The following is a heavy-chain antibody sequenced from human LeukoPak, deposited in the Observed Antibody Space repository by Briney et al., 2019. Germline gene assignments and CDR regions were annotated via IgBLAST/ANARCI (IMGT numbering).Heavy chain of an antibody. Sequence: PSETLSLTCTVSGGSISDYYWSWIRQPPGEGLEWIGYIFYSESTNYNPSLKSRVTISVDTSKNQFSLKLNSVTAADTAVYYCAKSNGYCLVDIWGQGTMVTVSS. J-gene: IGHJ3*02. D-gene: IGHD3-22*01. CDR3: AKSNGYCLVDI. CDR2: IFYSEST. V-gene: IGHV4-59*12. CDR1: GGSISDYY.